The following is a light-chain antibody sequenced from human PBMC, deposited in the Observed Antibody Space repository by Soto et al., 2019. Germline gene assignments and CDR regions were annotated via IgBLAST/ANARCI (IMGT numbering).Light chain of an antibody. V-gene: IGKV4-1*01. CDR1: QSIFYISNNKNY. CDR2: WAS. Sequence: DIVMTQSPDSLAVSLGERATINCKSSQSIFYISNNKNYLAWYQQKPGQPPKLLIYWASTRASWVPDRFSGSGSGRDFTLTISILQAAVVAVYYCQQYFSTRPFGQGTKVEVK. J-gene: IGKJ1*01. CDR3: QQYFSTRP.